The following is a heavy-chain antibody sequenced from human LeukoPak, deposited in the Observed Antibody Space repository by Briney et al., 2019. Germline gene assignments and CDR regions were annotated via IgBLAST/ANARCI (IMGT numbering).Heavy chain of an antibody. CDR2: IKQDGSEK. J-gene: IGHJ4*02. V-gene: IGHV3-7*03. Sequence: GGSLRLSCAASGFAFSNFWMSWVRQAPGKGLEWVANIKQDGSEKNNVDSVKGRFAVSRDNSRNTLFLLMNSLSAEDTAVYFCAKDAISSLAVRRFDLWGQGTLVTVSS. CDR1: GFAFSNFW. CDR3: AKDAISSLAVRRFDL. D-gene: IGHD6-6*01.